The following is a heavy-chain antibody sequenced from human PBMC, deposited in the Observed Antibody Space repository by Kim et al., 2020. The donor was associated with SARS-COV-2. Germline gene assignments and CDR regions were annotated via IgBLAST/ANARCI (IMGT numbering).Heavy chain of an antibody. D-gene: IGHD7-27*01. V-gene: IGHV3-23*01. Sequence: GGSLRLSCAASGFTFSSYAMNWFRQAPGKGLEWVSGINGGGTVTHHADSVKGRFTISRDKSRNTLFLQMNSLRVDDSAMYYCAKVTLGPNVGADHFDTWGQGTLVTVSS. J-gene: IGHJ4*02. CDR3: AKVTLGPNVGADHFDT. CDR2: INGGGTVT. CDR1: GFTFSSYA.